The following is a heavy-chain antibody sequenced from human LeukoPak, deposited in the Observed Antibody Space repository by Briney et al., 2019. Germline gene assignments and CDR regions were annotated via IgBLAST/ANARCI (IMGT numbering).Heavy chain of an antibody. J-gene: IGHJ4*02. Sequence: GGSLRLSCAASGFTVSSNYMSWVRQAPGKGLEWVSVISGSGGSTYYADSVKGRFTISRDNSKNTLYLQMNSLRAEDTAVYYCAKDRGITMVRFSDYWGQGTLVTVSS. CDR3: AKDRGITMVRFSDY. D-gene: IGHD3-10*01. CDR1: GFTVSSNY. CDR2: ISGSGGST. V-gene: IGHV3-23*01.